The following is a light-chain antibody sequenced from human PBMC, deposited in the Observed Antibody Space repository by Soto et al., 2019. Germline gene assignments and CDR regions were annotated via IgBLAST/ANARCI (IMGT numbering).Light chain of an antibody. CDR3: QQSASFPIT. Sequence: DIQMTQSPSSVSASVGDRVTIPCLASQGVSTWLAWYQQKPGKAPNLLIYTASSLQSGVPSRFSGSGSGTDFTLTINGLQPEDFATYYCQQSASFPITFGQGTRLEIK. CDR1: QGVSTW. CDR2: TAS. V-gene: IGKV1-12*01. J-gene: IGKJ5*01.